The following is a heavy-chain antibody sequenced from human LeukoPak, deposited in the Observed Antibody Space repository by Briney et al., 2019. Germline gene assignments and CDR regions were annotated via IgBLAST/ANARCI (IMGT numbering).Heavy chain of an antibody. V-gene: IGHV3-9*03. D-gene: IGHD3-22*01. Sequence: GGSLRLSCAASGFTFDDYAMHWVRHAPGKGLEWVSGVSWNSGSIGYADSVKGRFTISRDNAKNSLYLQMNSLRAEDMALYYCAKGGYYDSSGYGHFDYWGQGTLVTVSS. J-gene: IGHJ4*02. CDR3: AKGGYYDSSGYGHFDY. CDR1: GFTFDDYA. CDR2: VSWNSGSI.